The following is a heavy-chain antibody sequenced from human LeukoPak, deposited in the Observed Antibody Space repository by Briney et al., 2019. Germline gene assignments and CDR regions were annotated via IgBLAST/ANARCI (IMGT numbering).Heavy chain of an antibody. J-gene: IGHJ4*02. D-gene: IGHD3-10*01. CDR2: IWYDGSNT. CDR1: GFTFSSYG. V-gene: IGHV3-33*01. CDR3: ARDYGSGSYYNVVFDY. Sequence: GGSLRLSCAASGFTFSSYGMHWVRQAPGKGLEWVAVIWYDGSNTYYADSVRGRFTISRDNSKNTLYLQMNSLRAEDTAVYYCARDYGSGSYYNVVFDYWGQGTLVTVSS.